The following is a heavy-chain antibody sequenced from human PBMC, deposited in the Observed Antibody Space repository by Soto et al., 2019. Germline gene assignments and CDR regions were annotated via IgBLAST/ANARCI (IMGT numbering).Heavy chain of an antibody. CDR1: GGSFSGYY. CDR3: ARRGSIAAAADYCFEY. D-gene: IGHD6-13*01. Sequence: SETLSLTCAVYGGSFSGYYWSWIRQPPGKGLEWIGEINHSGSTNYNPSLKSRVTISVDTSKNQFSLKLSSVTAADTAVYYCARRGSIAAAADYCFEYWGKGTLVNV. CDR2: INHSGST. J-gene: IGHJ4*02. V-gene: IGHV4-34*01.